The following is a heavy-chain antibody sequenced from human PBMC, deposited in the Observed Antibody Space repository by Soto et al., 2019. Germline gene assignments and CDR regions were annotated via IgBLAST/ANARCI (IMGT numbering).Heavy chain of an antibody. V-gene: IGHV3-7*01. Sequence: GGSLRLSCAASGFSFSSYWMTWVRQAPGKGLEWMANINLDGSEKYYVDSVKGRFTVSRSNAENSLFLQMNSLRGEDTAIYYCARLRYVDYWGQGTLVTFSS. D-gene: IGHD2-2*01. CDR3: ARLRYVDY. CDR2: INLDGSEK. J-gene: IGHJ4*02. CDR1: GFSFSSYW.